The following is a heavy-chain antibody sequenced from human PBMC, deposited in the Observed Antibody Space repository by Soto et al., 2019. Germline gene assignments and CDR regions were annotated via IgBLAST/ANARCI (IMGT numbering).Heavy chain of an antibody. J-gene: IGHJ6*02. Sequence: GGSLRLSCAASGFTFNNFAMSWVRQAPGKGLEWVSVISGSGDTTFYPEFVKGRFTISRDNSKSTLYLQMNSLRAEDTAVYYCAKRLPNLIWCYGLDVWGQGTTVTVSS. V-gene: IGHV3-23*01. D-gene: IGHD2-8*02. CDR1: GFTFNNFA. CDR2: ISGSGDTT. CDR3: AKRLPNLIWCYGLDV.